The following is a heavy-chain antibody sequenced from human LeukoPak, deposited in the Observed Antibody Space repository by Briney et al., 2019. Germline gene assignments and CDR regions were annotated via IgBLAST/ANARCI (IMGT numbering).Heavy chain of an antibody. CDR1: GFTFSSYV. J-gene: IGHJ4*02. CDR2: INNDGSST. V-gene: IGHV3-74*01. D-gene: IGHD3-3*01. Sequence: TGGSLRLSCAASGFTFSSYVMSWVRQVPGEGLVWVSQINNDGSSTTYADSVKGRFTISRDNVKNTLYLQMNSLRAEDTAVYYCAKSLEYWGQETLVTVSS. CDR3: AKSLEY.